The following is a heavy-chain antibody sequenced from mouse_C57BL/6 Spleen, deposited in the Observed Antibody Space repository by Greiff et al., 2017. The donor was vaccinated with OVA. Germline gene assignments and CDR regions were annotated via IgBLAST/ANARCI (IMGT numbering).Heavy chain of an antibody. V-gene: IGHV1-53*01. Sequence: QVQLQQPGTELVKPGASVKLSCKASGYTFTSYWMHWVKQRPGQGLEWIGNINPSNGGTNYNEKFKSKATLTVDKSSSTAYMQLSSLTSEDSAVSYCARERVYYYGSNPFDYWGQGTTLTVSS. CDR1: GYTFTSYW. CDR2: INPSNGGT. CDR3: ARERVYYYGSNPFDY. J-gene: IGHJ2*01. D-gene: IGHD1-1*01.